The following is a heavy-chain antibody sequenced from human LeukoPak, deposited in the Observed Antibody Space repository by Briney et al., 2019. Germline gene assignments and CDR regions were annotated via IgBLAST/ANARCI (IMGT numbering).Heavy chain of an antibody. J-gene: IGHJ4*02. Sequence: GGSLRLSCASSGFTVSSYEMNWVRQAPGRGLEWVANINQDGSEKYYVDSVKGRFTISRDNAKNSLYLQMNSLRAEDTAVYYCVRDYDVIGETNWGQGTLVTVSS. V-gene: IGHV3-7*01. CDR1: GFTVSSYE. CDR2: INQDGSEK. D-gene: IGHD2-21*01. CDR3: VRDYDVIGETN.